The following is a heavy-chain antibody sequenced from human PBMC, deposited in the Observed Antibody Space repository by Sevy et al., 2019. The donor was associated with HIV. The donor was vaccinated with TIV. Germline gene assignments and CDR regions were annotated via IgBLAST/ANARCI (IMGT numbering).Heavy chain of an antibody. V-gene: IGHV3-64D*06. CDR1: GFTFSSYA. CDR2: ISNNGGST. CDR3: VNPYATHCSGGSWPWKH. J-gene: IGHJ1*01. Sequence: GGSLRLSCSASGFTFSSYAMHWVRQAPGKGLEYVSAISNNGGSTYYADSVKGRFTISRDNSKNTLYLQMSSLRAEDEDVYYCVNPYATHCSGGSWPWKHWGQGTLVTVSS. D-gene: IGHD2-15*01.